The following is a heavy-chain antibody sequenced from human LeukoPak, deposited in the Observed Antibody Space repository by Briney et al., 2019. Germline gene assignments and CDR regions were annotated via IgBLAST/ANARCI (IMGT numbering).Heavy chain of an antibody. V-gene: IGHV3-48*02. Sequence: PGGSLRLSCAASGFTFSSYSMNWVRQAPGKGLEWVSYISSSSSTIYYADSVKGRFTISRDNAKNSPYLQMNSLRDEDTAVYYCARDSTVTTSPYFDYWGQGTLVTVSS. D-gene: IGHD4-17*01. CDR3: ARDSTVTTSPYFDY. CDR1: GFTFSSYS. CDR2: ISSSSSTI. J-gene: IGHJ4*02.